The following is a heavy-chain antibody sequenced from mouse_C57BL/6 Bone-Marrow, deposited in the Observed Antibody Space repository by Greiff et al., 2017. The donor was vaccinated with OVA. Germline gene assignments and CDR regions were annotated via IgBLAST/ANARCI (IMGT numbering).Heavy chain of an antibody. CDR1: GYTFTSYW. D-gene: IGHD1-1*01. V-gene: IGHV1-50*01. CDR3: ARPYGSSLGWFAY. J-gene: IGHJ3*01. CDR2: IDPSDSYT. Sequence: QVQLQQPGAELVKPGASVKLSCKASGYTFTSYWMQWVKQRPGQGLEWIGEIDPSDSYTNYNQKFKGKATLTVDTSSSTAYMQLSSLTSEDSAVYYCARPYGSSLGWFAYWGQGTLVTVSA.